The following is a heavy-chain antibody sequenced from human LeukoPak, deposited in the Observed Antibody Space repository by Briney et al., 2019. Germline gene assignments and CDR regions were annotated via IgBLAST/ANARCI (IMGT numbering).Heavy chain of an antibody. Sequence: PGGSLRLSCAASGFTFSSYAMSWVRQAPGKGLEWVSAISGGGGGTYYADSVKGRFTISRDNSKNTLYLQMNSLRAEDTAVYYCARAHGHSEQWLSGIGGYWGQGTLVTVSS. CDR2: ISGGGGGT. CDR3: ARAHGHSEQWLSGIGGY. CDR1: GFTFSSYA. D-gene: IGHD6-19*01. V-gene: IGHV3-23*01. J-gene: IGHJ4*02.